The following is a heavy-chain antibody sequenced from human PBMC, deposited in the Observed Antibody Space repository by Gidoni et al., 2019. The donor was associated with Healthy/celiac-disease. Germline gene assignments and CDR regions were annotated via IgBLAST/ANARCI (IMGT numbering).Heavy chain of an antibody. CDR3: SRNLLGWDYEDAFDI. Sequence: EVQQVGSGGGLVQPGGTLKLSGAASGFTVSISAMHWFRQASGKGLECVGLIRSKRNSYATAYAASVKGRFTISRDDSKNTAYLQMNSLKTEATAVYYCSRNLLGWDYEDAFDIWGQVTMVTVSS. V-gene: IGHV3-73*01. CDR2: IRSKRNSYAT. D-gene: IGHD4-17*01. J-gene: IGHJ3*02. CDR1: GFTVSISA.